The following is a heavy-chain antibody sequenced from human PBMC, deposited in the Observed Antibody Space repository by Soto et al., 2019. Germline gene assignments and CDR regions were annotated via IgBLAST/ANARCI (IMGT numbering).Heavy chain of an antibody. D-gene: IGHD5-12*01. Sequence: XESLKISCKGSGYSFTSNWINWVRQMPGKGLEWMGVIYPGDSDTRYSPSFQGQVTISADKSINTAYLQWRSLKASDTAVYYCARHRGSPGSYFGMDVWGQGTTVTVSS. CDR2: IYPGDSDT. CDR3: ARHRGSPGSYFGMDV. CDR1: GYSFTSNW. V-gene: IGHV5-51*01. J-gene: IGHJ6*02.